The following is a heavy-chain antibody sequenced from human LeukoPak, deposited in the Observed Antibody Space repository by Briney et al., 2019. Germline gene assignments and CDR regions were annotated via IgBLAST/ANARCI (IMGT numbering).Heavy chain of an antibody. CDR3: ASGRYDFWSGYYTVPDY. CDR2: ISSSGSTI. J-gene: IGHJ4*02. V-gene: IGHV3-11*04. D-gene: IGHD3-3*01. CDR1: GFTFSDYY. Sequence: SGGSLRLSCAASGFTFSDYYMSWIRQAPGKGLEWVSYISSSGSTIYYADSVKGRFTISRDNAENSLYLQMNSLRAEDTAVYYCASGRYDFWSGYYTVPDYWGQGTLVTVSS.